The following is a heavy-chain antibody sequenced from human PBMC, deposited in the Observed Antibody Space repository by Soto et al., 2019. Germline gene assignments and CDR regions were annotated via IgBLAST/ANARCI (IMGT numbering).Heavy chain of an antibody. J-gene: IGHJ6*02. D-gene: IGHD5-18*01. V-gene: IGHV3-23*01. CDR1: GFTFSSYA. CDR3: ASSWIQLWVPNGMDV. Sequence: GGSLRLSCAASGFTFSSYAMSWVRQAPGKGLEWVSAISGSGGSTYYADSVKGRFTISRDNSKNTLYLQMNSLRAEDTAVYYCASSWIQLWVPNGMDVWGQGTTVTVSS. CDR2: ISGSGGST.